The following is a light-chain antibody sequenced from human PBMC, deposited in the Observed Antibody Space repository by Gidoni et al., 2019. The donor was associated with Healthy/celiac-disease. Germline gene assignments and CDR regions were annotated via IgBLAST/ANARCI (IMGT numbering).Light chain of an antibody. CDR3: QQYGSSPS. J-gene: IGKJ2*01. CDR1: QSVSSNN. CDR2: GAS. V-gene: IGKV3-20*01. Sequence: IVLTQSPGTLSVSPGERATISCRASQSVSSNNLAWYQQKPGQAPRLLIYGASSRATGIPDRSSGSGSGTDFTLTISRLEPEDFAVYYCQQYGSSPSFGQGTKLEIK.